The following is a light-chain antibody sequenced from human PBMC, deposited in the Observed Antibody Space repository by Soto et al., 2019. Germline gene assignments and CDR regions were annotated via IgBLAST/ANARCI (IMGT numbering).Light chain of an antibody. CDR1: SSDIGNNY. V-gene: IGLV1-51*02. J-gene: IGLJ1*01. Sequence: QSVLTQPPSVSAAPGQKVTISCSGSSSDIGNNYVSWYQHLPGTAPKLLIYENNKRPSGIPDRFSGSKSGTSATLGITGLQTGDEADYYCGTWDSSLSADVFGTGTNVTVL. CDR3: GTWDSSLSADV. CDR2: ENN.